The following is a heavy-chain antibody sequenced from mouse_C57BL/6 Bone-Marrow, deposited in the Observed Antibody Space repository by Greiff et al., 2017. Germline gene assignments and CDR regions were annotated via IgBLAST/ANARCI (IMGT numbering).Heavy chain of an antibody. CDR1: GYTFTSYG. D-gene: IGHD3-2*02. CDR3: ARVRSSWFAY. J-gene: IGHJ3*01. CDR2: IYPRSGNT. Sequence: QVQLQQSGAELARPGASVKLSCKASGYTFTSYGISWVKQRPGQGLEWIGEIYPRSGNTYYNEKFKGKATLTADKSSSTAYMELRSLTSEDSAVFFCARVRSSWFAYWGQGTLVTVSA. V-gene: IGHV1-81*01.